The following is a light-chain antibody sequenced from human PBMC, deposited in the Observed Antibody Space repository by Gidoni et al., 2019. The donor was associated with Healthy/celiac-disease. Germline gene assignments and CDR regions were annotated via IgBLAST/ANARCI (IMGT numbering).Light chain of an antibody. Sequence: QSVLTQPPSGSGAPGQRVTIPCHGSSSNIGAGYDVHWYQQLPGTAPKLLIYGNSKRPSGFPDRFSGSKSGTAASLAITGLQAEDEADYYCQSYDSSLSGSGVFGGGTKLTVL. CDR3: QSYDSSLSGSGV. CDR1: SSNIGAGYD. CDR2: GNS. V-gene: IGLV1-40*01. J-gene: IGLJ3*02.